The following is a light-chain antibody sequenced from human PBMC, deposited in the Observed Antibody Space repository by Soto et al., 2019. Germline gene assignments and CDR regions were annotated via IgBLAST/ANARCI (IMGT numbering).Light chain of an antibody. Sequence: QSALTQPRSVSGSPGQSVTISCTGTSSDVGGSDYVSWCQHHPGKAPKLVIYDVTKRPSGVPDRFSGSKSGNTASLTTSGLQAEDEADYYCASYAGYYVFGTGTKVTVL. CDR1: SSDVGGSDY. V-gene: IGLV2-11*01. J-gene: IGLJ1*01. CDR2: DVT. CDR3: ASYAGYYV.